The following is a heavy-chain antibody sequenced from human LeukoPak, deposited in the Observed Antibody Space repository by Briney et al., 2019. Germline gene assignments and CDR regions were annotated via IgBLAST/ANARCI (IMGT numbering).Heavy chain of an antibody. J-gene: IGHJ4*02. CDR1: GFTFSTYG. CDR3: AKKAGSYDHFDY. D-gene: IGHD1-26*01. V-gene: IGHV3-30*02. Sequence: GGSLRLSCAASGFTFSTYGMHWVRQAPGKGLEWVAYIRYDESNKYYADSVKGRLTISRDNSKNTLYLQMNNVGAEDTAVYYCAKKAGSYDHFDYWGQGTLVTVSS. CDR2: IRYDESNK.